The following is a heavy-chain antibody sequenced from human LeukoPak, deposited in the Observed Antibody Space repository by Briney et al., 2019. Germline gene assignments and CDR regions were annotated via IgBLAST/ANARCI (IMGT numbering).Heavy chain of an antibody. Sequence: GGSLRLSCAASGFTFSSYAMSWVRQAPGKGLEWVSAISGSGGSTYYADSVKGRFAISRDNSKNTLYLQMNSLRAEDRAVYYCAKKGAVAGAEYYFDYWGQGTLVTVSS. CDR2: ISGSGGST. J-gene: IGHJ4*02. V-gene: IGHV3-23*01. D-gene: IGHD6-19*01. CDR1: GFTFSSYA. CDR3: AKKGAVAGAEYYFDY.